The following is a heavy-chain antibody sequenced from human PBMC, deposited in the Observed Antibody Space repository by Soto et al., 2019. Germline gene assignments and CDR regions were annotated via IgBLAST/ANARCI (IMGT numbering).Heavy chain of an antibody. CDR1: GGTFSRYS. D-gene: IGHD3-22*01. V-gene: IGHV1-69*01. Sequence: QVQLVQSGAEVKKPGSSVKVSCKISGGTFSRYSISWVRQAPGQGLEWMGGIVPIFGTRNYAQKFQDRVTITTDESASTAHMELSNLRSEDTAVYYCARPYEGGYSSNNHYYYALDVWGQGNAVTVSS. J-gene: IGHJ6*02. CDR2: IVPIFGTR. CDR3: ARPYEGGYSSNNHYYYALDV.